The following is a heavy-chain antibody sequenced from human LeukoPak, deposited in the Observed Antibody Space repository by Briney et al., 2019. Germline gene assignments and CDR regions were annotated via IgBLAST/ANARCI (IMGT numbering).Heavy chain of an antibody. J-gene: IGHJ4*02. CDR1: GFTFSSYW. CDR2: INQDGSVK. D-gene: IGHD5-12*01. CDR3: ARWGQTSGYYYVDN. V-gene: IGHV3-7*01. Sequence: GGSLRLSCAASGFTFSSYWMSWVRQAPGRGLGWVASINQDGSVKYYVDSVKGRFTISRDNARNSLSLQMNSLGVEDAAVYFCARWGQTSGYYYVDNWGQGTLVTVSS.